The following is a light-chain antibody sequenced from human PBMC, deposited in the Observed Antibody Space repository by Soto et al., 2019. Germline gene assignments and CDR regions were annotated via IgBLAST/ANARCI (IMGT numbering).Light chain of an antibody. Sequence: DIVMTQSPDSLPVSLGERATINCESSQSVLYSSNSKNYLAWYQQKPGQPPKLLIYWASTRESGVPDRFSGSGSVTDFTLTINSLQAEDVAVYYCQQYYSTPPTFGQGTKLEIK. V-gene: IGKV4-1*01. CDR3: QQYYSTPPT. CDR2: WAS. CDR1: QSVLYSSNSKNY. J-gene: IGKJ2*01.